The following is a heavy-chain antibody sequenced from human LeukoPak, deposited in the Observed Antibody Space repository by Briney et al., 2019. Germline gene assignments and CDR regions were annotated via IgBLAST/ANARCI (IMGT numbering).Heavy chain of an antibody. D-gene: IGHD2-2*01. CDR1: GFTFSSYW. CDR2: INSDGSST. CDR3: ARDVVPAATYNWFDP. V-gene: IGHV3-74*01. J-gene: IGHJ5*02. Sequence: GGSLRLSCAASGFTFSSYWMHWVRQAPGKGLVWVSRINSDGSSTSYADSVKGRFTISRDNAKNTLYLQMNSLRAEDTAVYYCARDVVPAATYNWFDPWGQGTLGTVSA.